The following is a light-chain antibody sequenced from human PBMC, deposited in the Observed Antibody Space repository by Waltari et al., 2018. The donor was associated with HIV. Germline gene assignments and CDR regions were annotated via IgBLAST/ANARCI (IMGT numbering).Light chain of an antibody. Sequence: QSALTQPASVSGSPGQSITISCAGTGAEIGAYNYVAWYQKLPDSVPKLIIYDVTSRPSGISDRFSASKSGNAASLTISGLQAEDEVDYYCSSYTTFNTVIFGGGTKLTVL. CDR1: GAEIGAYNY. CDR3: SSYTTFNTVI. J-gene: IGLJ2*01. V-gene: IGLV2-14*03. CDR2: DVT.